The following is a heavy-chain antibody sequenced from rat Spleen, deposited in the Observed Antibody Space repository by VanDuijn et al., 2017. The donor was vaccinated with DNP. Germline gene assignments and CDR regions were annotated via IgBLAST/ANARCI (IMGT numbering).Heavy chain of an antibody. CDR2: ITTGGST. J-gene: IGHJ4*01. CDR3: ARHIPYGAMDA. CDR1: GFTFSDYG. V-gene: IGHV5S13*01. D-gene: IGHD3-8*01. Sequence: EVQLVESGGGLVQPGRSLKVSCAASGFTFSDYGMAWVRQAPSKGLEWVASITTGGSTSYRDSVKGRFTISRDNAKSTLYLQMNSLRSEDMATYYCARHIPYGAMDAWGQGTSVTVSS.